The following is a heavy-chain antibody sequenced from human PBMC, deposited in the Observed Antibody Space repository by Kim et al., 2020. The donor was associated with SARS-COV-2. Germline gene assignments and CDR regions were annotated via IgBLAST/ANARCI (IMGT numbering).Heavy chain of an antibody. CDR3: ARDRGYFDWLGSMLFDY. V-gene: IGHV3-30*04. D-gene: IGHD3-9*01. CDR2: ISYDGSNK. CDR1: GFTFSSYA. Sequence: GGSLRLSCAASGFTFSSYAMHWVRQAPGKGLEWVAVISYDGSNKYYADSVKGRFTISRDNSKNTLYLQMNSLRAEDTAVYYCARDRGYFDWLGSMLFDYWGQGTLVTVSS. J-gene: IGHJ4*02.